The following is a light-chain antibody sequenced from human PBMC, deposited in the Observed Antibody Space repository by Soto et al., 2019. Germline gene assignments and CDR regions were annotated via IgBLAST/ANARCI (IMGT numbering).Light chain of an antibody. CDR1: SGDVGGYNS. CDR2: QVN. J-gene: IGLJ1*01. CDR3: SSYTSGTTPLV. Sequence: QSALTQPASASGSPGQSITISCTGTSGDVGGYNSVSWYQQHPGKAPKLMIYQVNNRPSGVSNRFSGSKSGNTASLTISALQAEDEADYYCSSYTSGTTPLVFGTGTKVTVL. V-gene: IGLV2-14*01.